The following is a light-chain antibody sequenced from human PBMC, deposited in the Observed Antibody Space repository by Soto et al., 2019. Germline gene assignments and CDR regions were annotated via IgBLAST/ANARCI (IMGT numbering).Light chain of an antibody. CDR1: QSISYW. CDR2: DAS. V-gene: IGKV1-5*01. J-gene: IGKJ2*01. Sequence: DIQMTQSPSTLSASVGDRVTITCRASQSISYWLAWYQQKPGKAPKLLIYDASSLESGVPSRYSGSGSGTEFTLTISSLQPDDFATYYCQQYNSYPYTFGQGTKLEIK. CDR3: QQYNSYPYT.